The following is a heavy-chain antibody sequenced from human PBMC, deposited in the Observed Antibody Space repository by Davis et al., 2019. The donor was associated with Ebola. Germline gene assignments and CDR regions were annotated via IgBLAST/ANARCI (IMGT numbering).Heavy chain of an antibody. Sequence: GESLKISCAASGFTFSSYGMHWVRQAPGKGLEWVAVISYDGSNKYYADSVKGRFTISRDNSKNTLYLQMNSLRAEDTAVYYCARESPALDYYYGMDVWGQGTTVTVSS. J-gene: IGHJ6*02. CDR1: GFTFSSYG. CDR2: ISYDGSNK. CDR3: ARESPALDYYYGMDV. V-gene: IGHV3-30*03.